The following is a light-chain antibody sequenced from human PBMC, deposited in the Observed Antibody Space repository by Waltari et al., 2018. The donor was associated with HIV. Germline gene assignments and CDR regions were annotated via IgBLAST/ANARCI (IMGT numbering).Light chain of an antibody. CDR1: QHIDSD. CDR2: SAS. CDR3: QHYTNSPEFT. V-gene: IGKV1-8*01. J-gene: IGKJ3*01. Sequence: AIRMTQSPSSLSASKGDRVTITCRTSQHIDSDLAWYQQKPGEAHSLLIYSASTLQSGVPSRFSGSGSGTIFTLTINCLQSEDSATYYCQHYTNSPEFTFGPGTRVDV.